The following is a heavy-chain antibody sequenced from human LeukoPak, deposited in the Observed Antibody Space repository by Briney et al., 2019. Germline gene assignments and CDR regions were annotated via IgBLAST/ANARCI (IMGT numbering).Heavy chain of an antibody. Sequence: SETLSLTCAVYGGSFSGYYWSWIRQPPGKGLEWIGEINHSGSTNYNPSLKSRVTISVDTSKNQFSLKLSSVTAADTAVYYRARGYYCSSTSCYSYRFDPWGQGTLVTVSS. J-gene: IGHJ5*02. CDR3: ARGYYCSSTSCYSYRFDP. D-gene: IGHD2-2*02. V-gene: IGHV4-34*01. CDR1: GGSFSGYY. CDR2: INHSGST.